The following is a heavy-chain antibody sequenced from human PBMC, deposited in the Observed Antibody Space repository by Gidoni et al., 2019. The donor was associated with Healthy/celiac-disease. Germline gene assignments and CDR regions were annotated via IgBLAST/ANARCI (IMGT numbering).Heavy chain of an antibody. D-gene: IGHD2-21*02. CDR2: ISGSGGST. J-gene: IGHJ3*02. CDR3: AKDRKYCGGDCYFDAFDI. Sequence: EVQLLESGGGLVQPGGSLRLSCAAPGFTFSSYAMSWVRQAPGKGLEWGSAISGSGGSTYYADSVKGRFTISRDNSKNTLYLQMNSLRAEDTAVYYCAKDRKYCGGDCYFDAFDIWGQGTMVTVSS. CDR1: GFTFSSYA. V-gene: IGHV3-23*01.